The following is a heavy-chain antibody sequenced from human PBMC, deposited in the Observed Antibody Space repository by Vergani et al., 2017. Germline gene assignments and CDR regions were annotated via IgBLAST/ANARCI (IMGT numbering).Heavy chain of an antibody. D-gene: IGHD6-13*01. J-gene: IGHJ5*02. Sequence: QVQLVQSGAEVKKPGASVKVSCKASGYTFTSYYMHWVRQAPGQGLEWMGIINPSGGSTSYAQKFQGRVTMTRATSTSTVYMELSSLRSEDTAVYYCARGSPGIAAAGSWFDPWGQGTLVTVSS. V-gene: IGHV1-46*01. CDR1: GYTFTSYY. CDR2: INPSGGST. CDR3: ARGSPGIAAAGSWFDP.